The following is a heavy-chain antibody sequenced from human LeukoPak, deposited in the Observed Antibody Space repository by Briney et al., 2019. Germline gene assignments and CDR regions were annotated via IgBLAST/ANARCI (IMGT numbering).Heavy chain of an antibody. D-gene: IGHD4-17*01. J-gene: IGHJ4*02. CDR1: GFSFSSYS. CDR3: ARVGGAGFSDY. Sequence: QPGGSLRLSCVGFGFSFSSYSMNWVRQAPGKGLEWVSYISSGSGTIHYADSVRGRFTISRDNAKNSLYLQMNSLRAEDTAVYYCARVGGAGFSDYWGQGTMVTVSS. V-gene: IGHV3-48*04. CDR2: ISSGSGTI.